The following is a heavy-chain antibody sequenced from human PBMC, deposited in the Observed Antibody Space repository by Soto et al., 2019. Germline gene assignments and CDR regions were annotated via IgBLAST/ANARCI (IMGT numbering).Heavy chain of an antibody. J-gene: IGHJ4*02. CDR3: ARSELAAAGNYFDY. D-gene: IGHD6-13*01. V-gene: IGHV4-59*01. CDR1: GGPISRYY. Sequence: SETLSLTCTLSGGPISRYYWSCIHETQGKGLEGIGYIYYSGSTNYNPSLKSRVTISVDTSKNQFSLKLSSVTAADTAVYYCARSELAAAGNYFDYWGQGTLVTVS. CDR2: IYYSGST.